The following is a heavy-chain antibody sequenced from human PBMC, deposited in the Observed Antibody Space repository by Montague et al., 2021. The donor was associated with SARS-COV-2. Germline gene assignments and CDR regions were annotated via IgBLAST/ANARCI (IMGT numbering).Heavy chain of an antibody. V-gene: IGHV4-39*07. CDR1: GGSISSSSHY. CDR3: ARANGYYFDY. CDR2: IYYSGST. J-gene: IGHJ4*02. D-gene: IGHD2-8*01. Sequence: SETLSLTCTVSGGSISSSSHYWGWLRQPPGKGLEWIGSIYYSGSTYYNPSLKSRVTISVDTSKNQFSLKLSSVTAADTAVYYCARANGYYFDYWGQGTLVTVSS.